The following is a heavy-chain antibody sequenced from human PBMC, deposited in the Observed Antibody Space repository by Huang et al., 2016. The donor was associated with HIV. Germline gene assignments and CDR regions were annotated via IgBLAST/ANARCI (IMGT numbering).Heavy chain of an antibody. CDR1: RYNFAGYW. V-gene: IGHV5-51*03. CDR3: ARRRRGGFDI. D-gene: IGHD2-15*01. J-gene: IGHJ3*02. Sequence: EVQLVQSGAEVKRPGESLKISCKGSRYNFAGYWIGWVRQMPGKGLEWMGSSYFYDSDARYSPSLQGQVTISADTSLYSSDLQWTSLRASDTAIFYCARRRRGGFDIWGQGTLVTVSS. CDR2: SYFYDSDA.